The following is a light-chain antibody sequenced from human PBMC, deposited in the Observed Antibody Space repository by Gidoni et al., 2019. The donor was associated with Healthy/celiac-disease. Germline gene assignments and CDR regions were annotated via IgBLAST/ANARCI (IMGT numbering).Light chain of an antibody. CDR2: DAS. J-gene: IGKJ5*01. CDR3: QQRRNWPPIT. V-gene: IGKV3-11*01. CDR1: QSVSSY. Sequence: EMVLTQSPATLSLSPGARATLSCRASQSVSSYLAWYQQKPGQAPRLLIYDASNRAAGIPARFSGRGSGTDFTLTISSLEPEDFAVYYCQQRRNWPPITFGQGTRLEIK.